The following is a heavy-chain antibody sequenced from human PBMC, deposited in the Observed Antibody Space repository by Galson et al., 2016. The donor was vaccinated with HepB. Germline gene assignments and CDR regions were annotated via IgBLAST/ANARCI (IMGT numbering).Heavy chain of an antibody. CDR1: GFILNDYW. CDR2: MNVDGSRI. V-gene: IGHV3-74*01. Sequence: SLRLSCAGSGFILNDYWMHWVRQTPGKGLEWVSRMNVDGSRISYADSVKGRFTIPRDNAKNTVFLQMNSLRTEDTAVYYCARVGRTWFDPWGQGTLVAVSS. J-gene: IGHJ5*02. CDR3: ARVGRTWFDP.